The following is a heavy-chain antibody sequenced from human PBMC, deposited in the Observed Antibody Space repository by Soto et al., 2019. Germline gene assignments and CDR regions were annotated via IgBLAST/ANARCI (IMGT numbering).Heavy chain of an antibody. D-gene: IGHD1-7*01. Sequence: EASVKVSCKASGYTFTNNVIHWLRQAPGQTLEWMGWIDTAKGNTKYSQKFEARVTLTRDTAPSTAYMELNSLSSDDTAVYYCARDPIWTYTWNYARLNYLDPWGQGTLVTVSS. J-gene: IGHJ5*02. CDR1: GYTFTNNV. V-gene: IGHV1-3*04. CDR3: ARDPIWTYTWNYARLNYLDP. CDR2: IDTAKGNT.